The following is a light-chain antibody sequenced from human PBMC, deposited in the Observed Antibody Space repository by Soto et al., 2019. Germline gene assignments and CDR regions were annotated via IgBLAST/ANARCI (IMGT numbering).Light chain of an antibody. Sequence: DIQMTQSPTSLSASVGDRVTITCQASQDISNYLNWYQQKPGKAPKLLIYDASSLESGVPSRFSGSGSGTEFTLTISSLQSEDFAVYYCQQSNDWPWTFGQGTKVDIK. CDR3: QQSNDWPWT. J-gene: IGKJ1*01. CDR2: DAS. CDR1: QDISNY. V-gene: IGKV1-33*01.